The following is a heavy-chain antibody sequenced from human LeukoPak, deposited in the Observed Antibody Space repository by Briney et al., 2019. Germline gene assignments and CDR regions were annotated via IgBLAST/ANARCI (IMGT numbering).Heavy chain of an antibody. CDR1: GGSISSSSDY. CDR3: ARLTIYASGEDS. J-gene: IGHJ4*02. V-gene: IGHV4-39*01. CDR2: IYYSGST. Sequence: SETLSLTCTVSGGSISSSSDYWGWIRQPPGKELEWIGSIYYSGSTYYDPSLKSRVTISVDTSKNQFSLKLSSVTAADTAVYYCARLTIYASGEDSWGQGALVTVSS. D-gene: IGHD2/OR15-2a*01.